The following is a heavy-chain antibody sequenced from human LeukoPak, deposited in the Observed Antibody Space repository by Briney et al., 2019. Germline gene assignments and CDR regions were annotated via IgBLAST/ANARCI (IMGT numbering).Heavy chain of an antibody. CDR1: GGSISSYY. CDR2: IYYSGRT. Sequence: SETLSLTCTVSGGSISSYYWSWIWQPPGKGLEWIGYIYYSGRTNYNPSLKSRVTISVDTSKNQLSLKLSSVAAADTAVYYCAGGGRDGYTLYPFDYWGQGTLVTVSS. D-gene: IGHD5-24*01. CDR3: AGGGRDGYTLYPFDY. J-gene: IGHJ4*02. V-gene: IGHV4-59*08.